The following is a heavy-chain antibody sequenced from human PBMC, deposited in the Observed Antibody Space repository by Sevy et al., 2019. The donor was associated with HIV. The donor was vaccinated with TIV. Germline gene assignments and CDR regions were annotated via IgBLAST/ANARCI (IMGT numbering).Heavy chain of an antibody. Sequence: GGSLRLSCAASGFTFSKYSMSWVRQPPGKGLEWVSTLSFGCGEINYADSVKGRFTISRDNSKSSVYLQMNNLRPEDTAVYYCAREGCTNPHDYWAQGTLVTASS. CDR1: GFTFSKYS. D-gene: IGHD2-8*01. CDR2: LSFGCGEI. V-gene: IGHV3-23*01. CDR3: AREGCTNPHDY. J-gene: IGHJ4*02.